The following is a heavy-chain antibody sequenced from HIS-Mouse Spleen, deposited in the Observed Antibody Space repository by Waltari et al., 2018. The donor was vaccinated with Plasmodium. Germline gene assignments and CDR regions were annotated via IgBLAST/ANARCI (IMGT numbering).Heavy chain of an antibody. CDR1: CSTVTQYG. CDR2: ISAYNGNT. CDR3: ARGSAGDAFDI. D-gene: IGHD6-19*01. Sequence: QVQLVQSGTDMKKPGASVKVSCKASCSTVTQYGINWVRQAPGQGLEWMGWISAYNGNTNYAQKLQGRVTMTTDTSTSTAYMQLRSLRSDDTAVYYCARGSAGDAFDIWGQGTMVTVSS. V-gene: IGHV1-18*01. J-gene: IGHJ3*02.